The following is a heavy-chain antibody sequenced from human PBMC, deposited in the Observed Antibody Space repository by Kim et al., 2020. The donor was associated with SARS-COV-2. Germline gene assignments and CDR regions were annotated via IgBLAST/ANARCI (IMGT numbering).Heavy chain of an antibody. CDR1: GYKFTNYG. CDR2: ISAYDGHT. CDR3: ARTESYTNYPDY. V-gene: IGHV1-18*01. J-gene: IGHJ4*02. Sequence: ASVKVSCKASGYKFTNYGISWVRQAPGQGLEWMAWISAYDGHTKYAHKVQGRLTMATDAYTNTAYMELMSLTSDDTAVYYCARTESYTNYPDYWRQGTLVTVSS.